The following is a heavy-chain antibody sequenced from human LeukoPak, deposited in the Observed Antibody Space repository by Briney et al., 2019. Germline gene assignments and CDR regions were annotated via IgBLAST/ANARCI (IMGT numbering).Heavy chain of an antibody. Sequence: PSETLSLTCTVSGGSMNSSSYYSGWIRQPPGKGLEWIGSIYYSGSTYYNPSLKSRVTISVDTSKNQFSLKLSSVTAADTAVYYCATTTIRLGYWGQGTLVTVSS. CDR1: GGSMNSSSYY. CDR3: ATTTIRLGY. D-gene: IGHD1-26*01. V-gene: IGHV4-39*07. CDR2: IYYSGST. J-gene: IGHJ4*02.